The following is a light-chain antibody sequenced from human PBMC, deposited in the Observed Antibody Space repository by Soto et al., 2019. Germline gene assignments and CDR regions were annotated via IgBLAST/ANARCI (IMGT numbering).Light chain of an antibody. CDR3: QQYGSSPPAWT. Sequence: EIVLTQSPGTQSLSPGERATLSCRASESVSSSYLAWYQQKPGQAPRLLIYSASSRATGIPDRFSGSGSGTDFTLTISRLEPEDFAVYYCQQYGSSPPAWTFGQGTKVEIK. J-gene: IGKJ1*01. V-gene: IGKV3-20*01. CDR1: ESVSSSY. CDR2: SAS.